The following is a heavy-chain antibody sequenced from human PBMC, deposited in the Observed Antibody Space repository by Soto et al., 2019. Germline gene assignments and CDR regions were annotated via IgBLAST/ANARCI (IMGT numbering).Heavy chain of an antibody. Sequence: EVQLVESGGGLVQPGGSLRLSCAASGFTFSSYSMNWVRQAPGKGLEWVSYFSSSSSTIYYADSVKGRFTISRDNAKNSLYLQMNSLRAEDTAVYYCARVSGWPLLIDYWGQGTLVTVSS. V-gene: IGHV3-48*01. CDR1: GFTFSSYS. J-gene: IGHJ4*02. CDR2: FSSSSSTI. D-gene: IGHD6-19*01. CDR3: ARVSGWPLLIDY.